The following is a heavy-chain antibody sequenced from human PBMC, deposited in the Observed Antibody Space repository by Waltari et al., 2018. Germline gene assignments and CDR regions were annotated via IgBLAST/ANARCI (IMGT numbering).Heavy chain of an antibody. D-gene: IGHD5-12*01. V-gene: IGHV3-48*01. CDR1: GFTFSTYN. Sequence: EVHLVASGGGLLQPGESLRLSCAASGFTFSTYNMNWVRQAPGKGREWGLYISSTTTTYYAEYVKGRVTISRDNAKNSLYLQMSRLRAEDTALYYCARGRNGYIQDVFDIWGQGTMVSVSS. J-gene: IGHJ3*02. CDR2: ISSTTTT. CDR3: ARGRNGYIQDVFDI.